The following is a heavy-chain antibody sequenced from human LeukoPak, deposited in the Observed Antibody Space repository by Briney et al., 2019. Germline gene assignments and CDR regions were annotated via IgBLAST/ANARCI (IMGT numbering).Heavy chain of an antibody. CDR2: ISGSGGST. Sequence: GGSLRLSCAASGFTFSSYAMSWVRQAPGKGLEWVSAISGSGGSTYYADSVKGRFTISRDNSKNTLYLQMNSLRAEDTAVYYCARNWNYRYYFDYWGQGTLVTVSS. J-gene: IGHJ4*02. V-gene: IGHV3-23*01. CDR1: GFTFSSYA. D-gene: IGHD1-7*01. CDR3: ARNWNYRYYFDY.